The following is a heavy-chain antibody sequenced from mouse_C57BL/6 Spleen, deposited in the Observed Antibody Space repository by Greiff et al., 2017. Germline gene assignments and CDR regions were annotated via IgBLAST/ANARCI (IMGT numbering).Heavy chain of an antibody. CDR3: ARGEYSNPPMDY. CDR1: GYSFTGYY. V-gene: IGHV1-42*01. Sequence: EVQLQQSGPELVKPGASVKISCKASGYSFTGYYMNWVKQSPEKSLEWIGEINPSTGGTTYNQKFKAKATLTVDKSSSTAYMQLKSLTSEDSAVYYCARGEYSNPPMDYGGQGTSVTVSS. D-gene: IGHD2-5*01. J-gene: IGHJ4*01. CDR2: INPSTGGT.